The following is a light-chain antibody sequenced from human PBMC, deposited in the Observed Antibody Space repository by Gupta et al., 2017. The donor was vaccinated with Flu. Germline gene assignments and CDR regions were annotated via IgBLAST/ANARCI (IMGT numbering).Light chain of an antibody. CDR2: EDN. J-gene: IGLJ3*02. V-gene: IGLV6-57*03. Sequence: NFMLTQPHSVSESPGRTVTISCTRSSGSIDRDYVEWYQQRPDSAPTTMLYEDNQRPSGVPDRCSGSFDSSSNAASLTISGLKTEDEADYYCQSYASSNAWVFGGGTRPTVL. CDR3: QSYASSNAWV. CDR1: SGSIDRDY.